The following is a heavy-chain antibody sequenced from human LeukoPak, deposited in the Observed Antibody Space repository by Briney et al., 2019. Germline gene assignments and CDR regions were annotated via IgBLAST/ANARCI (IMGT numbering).Heavy chain of an antibody. J-gene: IGHJ4*02. V-gene: IGHV4-59*08. CDR1: GGSISSYY. CDR2: IYYSGST. D-gene: IGHD4-23*01. CDR3: ARHTTTVVPSDY. Sequence: PSETLSLTCTVSGGSISSYYWSWIRQPPGKGLEWIGYIYYSGSTNYNPSLKSRVNISVDTSKNQFSLKLSSVTAADTAVYYCARHTTTVVPSDYWGQGTLVTVSS.